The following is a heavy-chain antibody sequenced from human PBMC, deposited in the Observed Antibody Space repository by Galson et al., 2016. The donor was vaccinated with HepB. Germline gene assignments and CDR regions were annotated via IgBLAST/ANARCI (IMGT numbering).Heavy chain of an antibody. CDR1: GFTFSSYA. CDR2: ICAGGGST. Sequence: SLRLSCAVSGFTFSSYAISWVRQAPGKGLEWVSGICAGGGSTFYADSVKGRFTISRDNSKNTLYLQMNSLRAEDTAQYYCAKDLYGSGTYGLDYWGRGTLVTVSS. D-gene: IGHD3-10*01. J-gene: IGHJ4*02. CDR3: AKDLYGSGTYGLDY. V-gene: IGHV3-23*01.